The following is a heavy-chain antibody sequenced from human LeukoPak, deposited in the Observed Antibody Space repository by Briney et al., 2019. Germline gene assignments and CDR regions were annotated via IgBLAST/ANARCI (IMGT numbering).Heavy chain of an antibody. CDR1: GYTFTSYG. J-gene: IGHJ4*02. CDR2: ISAYNGNT. Sequence: ASLKVSCKASGYTFTSYGISWVRQAPVQGLEWMGWISAYNGNTNYAQKLQGRVTMTTDTSTSTAYMELRSLRSDDTAVYYCARGSYGDYVFNYWGQGTLVTVSS. D-gene: IGHD4-17*01. V-gene: IGHV1-18*01. CDR3: ARGSYGDYVFNY.